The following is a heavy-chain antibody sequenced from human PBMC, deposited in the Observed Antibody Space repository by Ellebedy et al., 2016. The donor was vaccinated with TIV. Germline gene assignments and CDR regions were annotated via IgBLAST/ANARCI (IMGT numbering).Heavy chain of an antibody. D-gene: IGHD5-24*01. CDR1: GFTFSNYA. J-gene: IGHJ4*02. CDR3: ARDDFDGFHNEGPSDD. Sequence: GESLKISXAASGFTFSNYAFHWVRQAPGKGLEWVAVISYDAVYKKYADSVKGRFTLSRDASKKPLYLQMNSLRVEDTAVYYCARDDFDGFHNEGPSDDWGQGTLVTVSS. V-gene: IGHV3-30-3*01. CDR2: ISYDAVYK.